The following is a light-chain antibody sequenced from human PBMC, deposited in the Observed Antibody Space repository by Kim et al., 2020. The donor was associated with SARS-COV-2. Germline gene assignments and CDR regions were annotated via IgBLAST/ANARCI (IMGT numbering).Light chain of an antibody. CDR2: KAS. J-gene: IGKJ2*01. V-gene: IGKV1-5*03. Sequence: ASVGDRVTITWRTSHSSKSWWGWYQQKPGKAPELLIYKASNGKSGVPSRFSGRGSETKVTLTISSLQADDFATYYCQGYKRYSRTFGQGTKLEI. CDR1: HSSKSW. CDR3: QGYKRYSRT.